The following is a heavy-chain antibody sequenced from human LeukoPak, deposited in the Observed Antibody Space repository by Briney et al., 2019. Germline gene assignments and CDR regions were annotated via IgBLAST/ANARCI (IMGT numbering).Heavy chain of an antibody. CDR1: GGSFSGYY. CDR2: INHSGST. J-gene: IGHJ5*02. V-gene: IGHV4-34*01. D-gene: IGHD3-10*01. CDR3: ARGRYYYGSGIYWFDP. Sequence: SETLSLTCAVYGGSFSGYYWSWIRQPPGKGLEWIGEINHSGSTYYNPSLKSRVTISVDTSKNQFSLKLSSVTAADTAVYYCARGRYYYGSGIYWFDPWGQGTLVTVSS.